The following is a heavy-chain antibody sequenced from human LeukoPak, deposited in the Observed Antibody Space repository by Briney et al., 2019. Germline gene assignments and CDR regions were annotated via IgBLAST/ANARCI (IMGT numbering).Heavy chain of an antibody. CDR3: TRGPPNWGYDF. J-gene: IGHJ4*02. V-gene: IGHV1-8*01. Sequence: ASVKVSCKASGYIFTSYDINWVRQATGQRLEWLGWMSPNSGNTGYAQNFQGRVTMTRSTALSTAYMELSSLKSDDTAVYYCTRGPPNWGYDFWGQGTLVTVSS. D-gene: IGHD3/OR15-3a*01. CDR2: MSPNSGNT. CDR1: GYIFTSYD.